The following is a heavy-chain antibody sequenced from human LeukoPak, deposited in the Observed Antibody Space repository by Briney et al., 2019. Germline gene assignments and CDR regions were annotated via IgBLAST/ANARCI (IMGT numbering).Heavy chain of an antibody. D-gene: IGHD1-26*01. CDR3: AKDGQSFNSMWDYLDS. J-gene: IGHJ4*02. V-gene: IGHV3-23*01. Sequence: GGSLRLSCAASGFDFSTYAMSWVRQTPGKGVEWGSGIGGGDTHYADSVKGRFTISRDNSKSTVELHMSSLRVEDTAVYYCAKDGQSFNSMWDYLDSWGGGTLVTVSS. CDR2: IGGGDT. CDR1: GFDFSTYA.